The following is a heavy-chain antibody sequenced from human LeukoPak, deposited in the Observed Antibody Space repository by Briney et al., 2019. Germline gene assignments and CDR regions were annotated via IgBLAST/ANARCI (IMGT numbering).Heavy chain of an antibody. CDR1: GYSFISNY. D-gene: IGHD2-21*02. Sequence: ASVRVSCKASGYSFISNYIQWVRQDPGLGPQWMGWMHPGNGNTRYAEKFQGRVTMTRDTSINTAYMDLSSLTSDDTAVYCCAREGSYCVGGDCYSFDFWGQGTLVTVSS. CDR2: MHPGNGNT. V-gene: IGHV1-2*02. J-gene: IGHJ4*02. CDR3: AREGSYCVGGDCYSFDF.